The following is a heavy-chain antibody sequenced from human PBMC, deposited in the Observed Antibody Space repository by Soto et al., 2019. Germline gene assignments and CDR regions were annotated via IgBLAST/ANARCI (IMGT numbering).Heavy chain of an antibody. J-gene: IGHJ4*02. D-gene: IGHD3-10*01. Sequence: RGSLRLSCAASGFTRGSYGMSWVRQAPGKGLEWVSAVSPNGQGIYYADSVRGRFTISRDFSKNTVFLHMDSLRAEDTAVYYCAKDRDYPRDYFHYWGQGTLVTVSS. CDR1: GFTRGSYG. CDR2: VSPNGQGI. V-gene: IGHV3-23*01. CDR3: AKDRDYPRDYFHY.